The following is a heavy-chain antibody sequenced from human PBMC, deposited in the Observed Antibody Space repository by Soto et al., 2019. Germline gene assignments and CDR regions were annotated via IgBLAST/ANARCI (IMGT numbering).Heavy chain of an antibody. CDR3: ARVGFETFYYYYGMDV. D-gene: IGHD2-15*01. CDR2: INPSGGST. V-gene: IGHV1-46*03. CDR1: GYTFTSYY. J-gene: IGHJ6*02. Sequence: ASVKVSCKASGYTFTSYYMHWVRQAPGQGLEWMGIINPSGGSTSYAQKFQGRVTMTRDTSTSTVYMELSSLRSEDTAVYCCARVGFETFYYYYGMDVWGQGTTVTVSS.